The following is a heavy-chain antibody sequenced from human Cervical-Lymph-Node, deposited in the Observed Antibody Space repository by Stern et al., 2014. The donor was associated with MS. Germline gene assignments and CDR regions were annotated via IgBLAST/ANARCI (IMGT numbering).Heavy chain of an antibody. CDR3: AREGVVPAAWGAFDI. V-gene: IGHV4-61*02. CDR2: IYTSGST. Sequence: VQLVESGPGLVKPSQTLSLTCTVSGGSISSGSYYWSWIRQPAGKGLEWIGRIYTSGSTNYNPSLKSRVTISVDTSKNQFSLKLSSVTAEDTAVYYCAREGVVPAAWGAFDIWGQGTMVTVSS. J-gene: IGHJ3*02. D-gene: IGHD2-2*01. CDR1: GGSISSGSYY.